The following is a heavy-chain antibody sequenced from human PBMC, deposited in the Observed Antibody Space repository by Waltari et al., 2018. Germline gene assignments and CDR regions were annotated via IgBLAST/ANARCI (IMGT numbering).Heavy chain of an antibody. Sequence: QLQLQESGPGLVKPSETLSLTCTVSGGSISSSSYYWGWIRQPPGKGLEWIGSIYYSGSTYYNPSLKSRVTISVDTAKNQFSLKLSSVTAADTAVYYCARGTTANYYYYYMDVWGKGTTVTVSS. CDR1: GGSISSSSYY. D-gene: IGHD4-4*01. V-gene: IGHV4-39*07. CDR2: IYYSGST. CDR3: ARGTTANYYYYYMDV. J-gene: IGHJ6*03.